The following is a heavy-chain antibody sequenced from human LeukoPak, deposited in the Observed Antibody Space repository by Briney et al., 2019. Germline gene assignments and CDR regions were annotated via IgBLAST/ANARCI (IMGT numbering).Heavy chain of an antibody. CDR1: GASISSSY. CDR2: IYYNGNT. V-gene: IGHV4-59*01. D-gene: IGHD3-22*01. CDR3: VRGNYDNRGYSNAFDI. J-gene: IGHJ3*02. Sequence: SGTLSLTCTVSGASISSSYWSWIRQPPGKRLEWIGYIYYNGNTNPNPSLKSRVTISADTSKNQFSLNLSSVTAADTAVYYCVRGNYDNRGYSNAFDIWGQGAMVTVSS.